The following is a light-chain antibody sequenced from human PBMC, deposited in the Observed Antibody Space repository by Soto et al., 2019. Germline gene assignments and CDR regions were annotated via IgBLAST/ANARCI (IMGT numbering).Light chain of an antibody. CDR2: EVS. Sequence: QSALTQPASVSGSPGQSITISCTGTSSDVGSYNLVSWYQQHPGKVPKLMIFEVSKRPSGVSNRFSGSKSGDTASLTISGLQAEDEADDYCCSYAGSSTFYVFGTGTKVTV. CDR1: SSDVGSYNL. V-gene: IGLV2-23*02. CDR3: CSYAGSSTFYV. J-gene: IGLJ1*01.